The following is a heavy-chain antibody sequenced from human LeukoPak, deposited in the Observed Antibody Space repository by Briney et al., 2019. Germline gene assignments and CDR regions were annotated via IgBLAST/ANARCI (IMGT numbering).Heavy chain of an antibody. D-gene: IGHD6-19*01. J-gene: IGHJ4*02. Sequence: ASVTVSFKVSGYTLTELSMQWVRQAPGKGGEWMGGFDPEDGETIYAQKFQGRVTMTEDTSTDTAYMELSSLRSEDTAMYYCATVDSSGSRAYFDYWGQGALVTVSS. CDR1: GYTLTELS. CDR2: FDPEDGET. CDR3: ATVDSSGSRAYFDY. V-gene: IGHV1-24*01.